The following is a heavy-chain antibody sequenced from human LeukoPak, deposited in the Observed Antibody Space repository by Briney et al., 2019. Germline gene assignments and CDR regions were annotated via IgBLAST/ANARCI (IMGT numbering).Heavy chain of an antibody. D-gene: IGHD1-26*01. CDR2: ISDSGGAGT. CDR1: GFTFSSYA. Sequence: GGSLRLSCAGSGFTFSSYAMSWVRQAPGKGLEWVSTISDSGGAGTYYADSVKGRFTVSRDNSRNTLYLPMNSLRAEDTAVYYCVKDRGGSPFYGMDVWGQGTTVTVSS. V-gene: IGHV3-23*01. CDR3: VKDRGGSPFYGMDV. J-gene: IGHJ6*02.